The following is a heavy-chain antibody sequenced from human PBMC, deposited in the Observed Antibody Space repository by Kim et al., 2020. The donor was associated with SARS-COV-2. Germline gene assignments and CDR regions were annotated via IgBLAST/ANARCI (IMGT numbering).Heavy chain of an antibody. Sequence: GGSLRLSCAASGFTFSSYGMHWVRQAPGKGLEWVAVIWYDGSNKYYADSVKGRFTISRDNSKNTLYLQMNSLRAEDTAVYYCARDFGLLLNELELEVDYWGQGTLVTVSS. D-gene: IGHD1-7*01. CDR1: GFTFSSYG. CDR2: IWYDGSNK. J-gene: IGHJ4*02. V-gene: IGHV3-33*01. CDR3: ARDFGLLLNELELEVDY.